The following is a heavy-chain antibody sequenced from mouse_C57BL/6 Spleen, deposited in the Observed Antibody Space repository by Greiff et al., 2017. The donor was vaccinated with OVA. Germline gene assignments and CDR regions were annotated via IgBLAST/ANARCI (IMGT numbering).Heavy chain of an antibody. J-gene: IGHJ3*01. Sequence: VQLQQSGTELVKPGASVKLSCKASGYTFTSYWMHWVKQRPGQGLEWIGNINPSNGGTNYNEKFKGKATLTVDKSSSTAYMQLSSLTSEDSAVYYCARDEDGTSGWFAYWGQGTLVTVSA. CDR3: ARDEDGTSGWFAY. D-gene: IGHD1-1*01. CDR1: GYTFTSYW. CDR2: INPSNGGT. V-gene: IGHV1-53*01.